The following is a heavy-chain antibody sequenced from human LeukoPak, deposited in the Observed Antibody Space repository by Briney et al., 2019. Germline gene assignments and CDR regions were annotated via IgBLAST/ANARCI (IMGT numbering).Heavy chain of an antibody. CDR3: ALRASGYYPNDAFDI. V-gene: IGHV3-74*01. J-gene: IGHJ3*02. Sequence: PGGSLRLSCAASGFTFSSYWMHWVRQAPGKGLVWVSRINSDGSSTSYADSVKGRFTISRDNAKNTLYLQMNSLRAEDTAVYYCALRASGYYPNDAFDIWGQGTMGTVSA. CDR2: INSDGSST. D-gene: IGHD3-22*01. CDR1: GFTFSSYW.